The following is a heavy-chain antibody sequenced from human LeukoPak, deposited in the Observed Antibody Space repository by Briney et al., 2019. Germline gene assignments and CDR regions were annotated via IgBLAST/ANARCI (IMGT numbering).Heavy chain of an antibody. Sequence: ASVKVSCKASGYTFTSYDINWVRQATGQGLEWMGWMNPNSGNTGYAQKFQGRVTMTRNTSISTAYMELSSLRSEDTAVYYCARGDIVVVVAATSAYFDYWGQGTLVTVSS. CDR3: ARGDIVVVVAATSAYFDY. V-gene: IGHV1-8*01. J-gene: IGHJ4*02. CDR1: GYTFTSYD. D-gene: IGHD2-15*01. CDR2: MNPNSGNT.